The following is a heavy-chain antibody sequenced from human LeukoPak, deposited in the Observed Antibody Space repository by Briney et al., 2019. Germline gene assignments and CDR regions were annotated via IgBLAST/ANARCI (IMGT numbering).Heavy chain of an antibody. Sequence: PSETLSLTCAVYGGSFSGYYWSWIRQPPGKGLEWIGEINHSGSTNYNPSLKSRVTISVDTSKNQFSLKLSSVTAADTAVYYCARGLSSTHRFDYWSQGTLVTVSS. V-gene: IGHV4-34*01. J-gene: IGHJ4*02. CDR2: INHSGST. CDR1: GGSFSGYY. CDR3: ARGLSSTHRFDY. D-gene: IGHD2/OR15-2a*01.